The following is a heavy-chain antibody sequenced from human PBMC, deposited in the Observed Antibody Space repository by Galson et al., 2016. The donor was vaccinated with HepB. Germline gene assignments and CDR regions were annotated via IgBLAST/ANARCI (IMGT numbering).Heavy chain of an antibody. CDR1: GFTFKDYG. J-gene: IGHJ4*02. CDR2: ISYDGSKE. CDR3: AKDGASGGTGHLDF. Sequence: LRLSCAASGFTFKDYGIHWVRQAPGKGLEWVAVISYDGSKEDSTDSVRGRFSVSRDNSRNTVYLQMNSLRVEDTALYYCAKDGASGGTGHLDFWGQGTLVIVSS. V-gene: IGHV3-30*18. D-gene: IGHD3-16*01.